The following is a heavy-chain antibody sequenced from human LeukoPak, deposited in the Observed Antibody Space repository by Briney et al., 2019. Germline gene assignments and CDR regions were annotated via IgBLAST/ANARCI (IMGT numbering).Heavy chain of an antibody. CDR3: AKYGVDCSSTSCYPLYYMDV. CDR1: GFTFDSYA. V-gene: IGHV3-23*01. J-gene: IGHJ6*03. Sequence: PGGSLSLSCAASGFTFDSYAMTWVRQAPGKGLEWVSSISGGGGITNYADSVKGRFTISRDNSKYTLFPQMNSLRAEDTAVYYCAKYGVDCSSTSCYPLYYMDVWGKGTTVTVSS. CDR2: ISGGGGIT. D-gene: IGHD2-2*01.